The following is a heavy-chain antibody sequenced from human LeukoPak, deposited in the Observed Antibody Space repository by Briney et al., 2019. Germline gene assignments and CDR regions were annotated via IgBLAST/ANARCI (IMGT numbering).Heavy chain of an antibody. Sequence: GGSLRLSCAASGFTFSSYSMNWVRQAPGKGLEWVSSISSSSSYIYYADSVKGRFTISRDNAKNSLYLQMNSLRAEDTAVYYCARGSRYCSSTSCYLWFDPWGQGTLVTVSS. J-gene: IGHJ5*02. CDR3: ARGSRYCSSTSCYLWFDP. CDR2: ISSSSSYI. V-gene: IGHV3-21*01. CDR1: GFTFSSYS. D-gene: IGHD2-2*01.